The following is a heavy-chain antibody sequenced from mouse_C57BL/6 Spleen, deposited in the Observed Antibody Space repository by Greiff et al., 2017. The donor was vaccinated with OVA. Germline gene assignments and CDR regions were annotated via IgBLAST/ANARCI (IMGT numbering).Heavy chain of an antibody. Sequence: VHVKQSGPELVKPGASVKMSCKASGYTFTDYNMHWVKQSHGKSLEWIGYINPNNGGTSYNQKFKGKATLTVNKSSSTAYMELRSLTSEDSAVYYCARGSNPYYYAMDYWGQGTSVTVSS. D-gene: IGHD2-5*01. CDR2: INPNNGGT. CDR3: ARGSNPYYYAMDY. V-gene: IGHV1-22*01. CDR1: GYTFTDYN. J-gene: IGHJ4*01.